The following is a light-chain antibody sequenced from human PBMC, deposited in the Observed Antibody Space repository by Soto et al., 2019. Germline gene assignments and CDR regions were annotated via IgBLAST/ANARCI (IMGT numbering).Light chain of an antibody. CDR3: SSYTSSSPV. CDR2: DVS. Sequence: QSALTQPASVSGSPGQSITISCTGTSSDVGGYNYVSWYQQHPGKAPKLMIYDVSKRPSGVSTRFSGSKSGNTASLTISGLQAEDEADYYCSSYTSSSPVFGGVTKLTVL. CDR1: SSDVGGYNY. J-gene: IGLJ2*01. V-gene: IGLV2-14*01.